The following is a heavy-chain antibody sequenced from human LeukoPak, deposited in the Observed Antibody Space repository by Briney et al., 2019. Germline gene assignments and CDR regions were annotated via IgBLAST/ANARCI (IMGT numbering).Heavy chain of an antibody. CDR1: GGSISSSSYY. V-gene: IGHV4-39*01. J-gene: IGHJ5*02. D-gene: IGHD6-13*01. CDR2: IYYSGST. CDR3: ARPYKAAYNWFDP. Sequence: PSETLSLTCAVSGGSISSSSYYWGWIRQPPGKGLEWIGSIYYSGSTYYNPSLKSRVTISVDTSKNQFSLKLSSVTAADTAVYYCARPYKAAYNWFDPWGQGTLVTVSS.